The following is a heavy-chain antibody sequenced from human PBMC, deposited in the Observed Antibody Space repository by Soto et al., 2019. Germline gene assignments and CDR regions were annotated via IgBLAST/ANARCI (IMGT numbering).Heavy chain of an antibody. V-gene: IGHV3-23*01. Sequence: DVLLLESGGGLVQPGGSLRLSCGVSGLTFGSYAMTWVRQAPGKGLEWVSGISGSGANTYYADSVKGRFTISRDNSKNTLYLQMNSLRAEDTAIYYCAKDARYYWKIDFWGQGTLVTVSS. CDR2: ISGSGANT. CDR3: AKDARYYWKIDF. D-gene: IGHD1-20*01. J-gene: IGHJ4*02. CDR1: GLTFGSYA.